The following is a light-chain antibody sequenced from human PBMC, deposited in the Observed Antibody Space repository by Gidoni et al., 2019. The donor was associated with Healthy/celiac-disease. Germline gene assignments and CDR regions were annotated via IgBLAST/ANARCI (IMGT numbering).Light chain of an antibody. J-gene: IGKJ4*02. CDR3: QQCGSSPT. CDR2: GAS. Sequence: EILLTLSPGTLSLSPGERATPSCRASQCVRSDYLAWYQQNPGQAPRLIIFGASRRATGMPKRFSSSGSGTDFTLTISRLEPEDFAEYYCQQCGSSPTFGEGTKVEIK. V-gene: IGKV3-20*01. CDR1: QCVRSDY.